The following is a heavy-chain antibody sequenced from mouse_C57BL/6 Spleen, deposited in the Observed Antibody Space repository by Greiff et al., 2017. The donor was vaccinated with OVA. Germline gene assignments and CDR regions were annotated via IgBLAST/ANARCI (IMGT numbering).Heavy chain of an antibody. J-gene: IGHJ4*01. D-gene: IGHD1-1*01. CDR2: IRSKSSNYAT. CDR3: VRERRTTVVDAMDY. Sequence: EVKVVESDGGLVQPKGSLKLSCAASGFTFNTYAMHWVRQAPGKGLEWVARIRSKSSNYATYYADSVKDRFTISRDDSQSMLYLQMNNLKTEDTAMYYCVRERRTTVVDAMDYWGQGTSVTVSS. V-gene: IGHV10-3*01. CDR1: GFTFNTYA.